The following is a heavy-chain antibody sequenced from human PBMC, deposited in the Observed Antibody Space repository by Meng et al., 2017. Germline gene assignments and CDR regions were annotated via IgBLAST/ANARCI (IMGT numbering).Heavy chain of an antibody. Sequence: VKRGQSGAEGRKPGASVKVSCKPSGYNFPDYYIHWVRRAPGQGLEWMGRINPKSGDTHYAQKFQARVTMTGDTSISTAYMELSGLRSDDTAMYYCARDEDISAAGKLFGDYWGQGTLVTVFS. CDR1: GYNFPDYY. CDR3: ARDEDISAAGKLFGDY. J-gene: IGHJ4*02. V-gene: IGHV1-2*06. CDR2: INPKSGDT. D-gene: IGHD6-25*01.